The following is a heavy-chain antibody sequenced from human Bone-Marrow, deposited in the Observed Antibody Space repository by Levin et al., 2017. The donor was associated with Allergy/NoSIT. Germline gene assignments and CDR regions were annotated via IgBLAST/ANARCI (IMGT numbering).Heavy chain of an antibody. CDR2: INPNGGGT. Sequence: ASVKVSCKASGYTFTGYYMNWVRQAPGQGLEWMGWINPNGGGTNYAQKFQGRATLTRDTSISTAYMELISLTSDDPAVYSCAGGVEWFPNAHYYYYSAMDVWGQGATVTVSS. V-gene: IGHV1-2*02. J-gene: IGHJ6*02. CDR1: GYTFTGYY. CDR3: AGGVEWFPNAHYYYYSAMDV. D-gene: IGHD3-3*01.